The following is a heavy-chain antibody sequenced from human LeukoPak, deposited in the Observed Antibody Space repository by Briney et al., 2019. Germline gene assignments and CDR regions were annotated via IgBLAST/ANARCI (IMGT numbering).Heavy chain of an antibody. J-gene: IGHJ4*02. CDR2: ISGSGGST. Sequence: GGSLRLSCAASGFTCSTYAMTWVRQAPGKGLEWVSAISGSGGSTYYADSVKGRFTISRDNSKDTLYLQMDSLRAEDTAVYYCAKELSGGWPFDYWGQGALVTVSS. CDR3: AKELSGGWPFDY. V-gene: IGHV3-23*01. D-gene: IGHD6-19*01. CDR1: GFTCSTYA.